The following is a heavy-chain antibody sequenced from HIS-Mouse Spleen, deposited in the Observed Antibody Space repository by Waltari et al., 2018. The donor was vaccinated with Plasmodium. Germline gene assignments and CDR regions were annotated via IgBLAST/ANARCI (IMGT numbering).Heavy chain of an antibody. J-gene: IGHJ4*02. CDR1: GGSFSGYY. CDR2: INHSGST. CDR3: ASSGSGSYYY. V-gene: IGHV4-34*01. Sequence: QVQLQQWGAGLLKPSETLSLPCAVYGGSFSGYYWGWIRQPPWKGLEWIGEINHSGSTNYNPSLKSRVTISVDTSKNQFSLKLSSVTAADTAVYYCASSGSGSYYYWGQGTLVTVSS. D-gene: IGHD3-10*01.